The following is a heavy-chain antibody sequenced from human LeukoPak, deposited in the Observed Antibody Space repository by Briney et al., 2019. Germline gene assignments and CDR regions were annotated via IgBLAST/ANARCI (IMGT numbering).Heavy chain of an antibody. D-gene: IGHD6-13*01. Sequence: PSQTLSLTCIVSGGSISSGAYYWPWIRQPAGKGLEWTGRIYISGSTNYTPSLKSRVTISVDASKNQLSMKMTSVTAADTAVYYCARGVSAAGFDYWGQGTLVTVSS. J-gene: IGHJ4*02. CDR1: GGSISSGAYY. V-gene: IGHV4-61*02. CDR2: IYISGST. CDR3: ARGVSAAGFDY.